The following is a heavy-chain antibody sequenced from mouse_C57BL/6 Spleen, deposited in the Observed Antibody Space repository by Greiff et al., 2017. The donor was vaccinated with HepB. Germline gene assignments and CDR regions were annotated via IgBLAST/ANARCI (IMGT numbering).Heavy chain of an antibody. CDR3: VRYYGSSYAMDY. CDR2: IYPGSGNT. D-gene: IGHD1-1*01. CDR1: GYTFTDYY. J-gene: IGHJ4*01. Sequence: VQLQQSGAELVRPGASVKLSCKASGYTFTDYYINWVKQRPGQGLEWIARIYPGSGNTYYNEKFKGKATLTAEKSSSTAYMQLSSLTSEDSAVYFCVRYYGSSYAMDYWGQGTSVTVSS. V-gene: IGHV1-76*01.